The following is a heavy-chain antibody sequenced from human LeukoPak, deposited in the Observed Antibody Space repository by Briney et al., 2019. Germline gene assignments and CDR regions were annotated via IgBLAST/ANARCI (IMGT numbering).Heavy chain of an antibody. CDR3: AKDQRRGIVVVVAGPNDY. D-gene: IGHD2-15*01. Sequence: GRSLRLSCAASGFTFSSYGMHWVRQAPGKGLEWVAVISYDGSNKYYADSVEGRFTISRDNSKNTLYLQMNSLRAEDTAVYYCAKDQRRGIVVVVAGPNDYWGQGTLVTVSS. CDR2: ISYDGSNK. J-gene: IGHJ4*02. CDR1: GFTFSSYG. V-gene: IGHV3-30*18.